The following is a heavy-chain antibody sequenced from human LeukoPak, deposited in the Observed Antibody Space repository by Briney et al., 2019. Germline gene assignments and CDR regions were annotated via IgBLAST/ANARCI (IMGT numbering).Heavy chain of an antibody. CDR3: AAHTAMAPWYFDY. D-gene: IGHD5-18*01. V-gene: IGHV4-4*02. J-gene: IGHJ4*02. CDR1: GDSINSLDL. Sequence: PSETLSLTCTVSGDSINSLDLWSWVRQPPGKGLEWIGEMYLSGTTHSNPSVKSRVTISIDKSKNQFFLNLSSVTAADTAVYYCAAHTAMAPWYFDYWGQGTLVTVSS. CDR2: MYLSGTT.